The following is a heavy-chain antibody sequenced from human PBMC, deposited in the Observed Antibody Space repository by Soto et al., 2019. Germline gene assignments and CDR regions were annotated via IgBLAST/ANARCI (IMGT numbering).Heavy chain of an antibody. J-gene: IGHJ4*02. CDR1: GCTFSSYG. Sequence: PGRSLILSCAASGCTFSSYGMHWVRQAPGKGLEWVAVISYDGSNKYYADSVKGRFTISRDNSKNTLYLQMNSLRAEDTAVYYCAKDDDSSGYYYPAGYWGQGTLVTVSS. V-gene: IGHV3-30*18. CDR3: AKDDDSSGYYYPAGY. D-gene: IGHD3-22*01. CDR2: ISYDGSNK.